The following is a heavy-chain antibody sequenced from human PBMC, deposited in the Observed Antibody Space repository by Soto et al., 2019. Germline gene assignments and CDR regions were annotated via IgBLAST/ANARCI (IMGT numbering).Heavy chain of an antibody. CDR2: IMPLFNTV. V-gene: IGHV1-69*01. CDR1: AGTFSSSA. Sequence: QVQLVQSGAEVKKPGSSVKVSCKASAGTFSSSAFSWVRQAPGQGLEGVGDIMPLFNTVNYAQKFQGRVTITADESTGTVYMDLSSLRSDDTAVYYCASGNPATFGGLTVYYYYGMDVWGQGTTVTVSS. J-gene: IGHJ6*02. D-gene: IGHD3-16*02. CDR3: ASGNPATFGGLTVYYYYGMDV.